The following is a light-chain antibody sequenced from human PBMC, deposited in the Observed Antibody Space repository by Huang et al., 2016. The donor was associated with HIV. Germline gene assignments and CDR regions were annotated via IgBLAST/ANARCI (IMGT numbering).Light chain of an antibody. J-gene: IGKJ5*01. V-gene: IGKV1-39*01. CDR2: AAS. Sequence: DIQMTQSPSSLSASVGDRVTITCRASQTISHYLNWYQQRPGRTPKLLIYAASTLQTGVPTRFRVSGSGTDFTLTISSLQPEDFAAYYCQQSHSNPITFGQGTRLEIK. CDR3: QQSHSNPIT. CDR1: QTISHY.